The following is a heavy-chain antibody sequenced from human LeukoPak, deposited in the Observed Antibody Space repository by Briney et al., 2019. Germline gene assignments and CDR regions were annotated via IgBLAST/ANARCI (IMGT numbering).Heavy chain of an antibody. CDR3: VGGKWLSSNPFY. Sequence: PGGSLRLSCAASGFTVSSNYMSWVRQAPGKGLEWVSVIYSGGSTYYADSVKGRFTISRDNSKNTLYLQMNSLSAEDTAVYYCVGGKWLSSNPFYWGQGTLVTVSS. CDR1: GFTVSSNY. J-gene: IGHJ4*02. V-gene: IGHV3-53*05. CDR2: IYSGGST. D-gene: IGHD3-22*01.